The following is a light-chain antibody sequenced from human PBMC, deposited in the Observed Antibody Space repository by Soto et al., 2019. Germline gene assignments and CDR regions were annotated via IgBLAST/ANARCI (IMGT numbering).Light chain of an antibody. V-gene: IGLV1-40*01. CDR2: GNT. Sequence: QSVLTQPPSVSGAPGQRVTISCSGSSSNIGAGYDVHWYQQLPGTAPKLLIYGNTNRPSGVPDRFSASKSGTSASLAITGLQDEDEADYYCQSYDSSLSAVFGGGTKVTVL. J-gene: IGLJ2*01. CDR1: SSNIGAGYD. CDR3: QSYDSSLSAV.